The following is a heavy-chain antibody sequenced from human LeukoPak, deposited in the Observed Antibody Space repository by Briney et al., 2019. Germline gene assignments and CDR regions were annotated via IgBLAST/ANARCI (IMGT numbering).Heavy chain of an antibody. CDR2: IYTNDGSA. D-gene: IGHD1-26*01. V-gene: IGHV1-46*01. J-gene: IGHJ4*02. CDR3: AADLQGVGYFDY. Sequence: GASVKVSCKASGYTFTSYYLHWVRQAPGQRPEWMGIIYTNDGSARYAQKFQGGVTMTRDTSTGTVYMELSSLRSEDTAVYYCAADLQGVGYFDYWGQGTLVTVSS. CDR1: GYTFTSYY.